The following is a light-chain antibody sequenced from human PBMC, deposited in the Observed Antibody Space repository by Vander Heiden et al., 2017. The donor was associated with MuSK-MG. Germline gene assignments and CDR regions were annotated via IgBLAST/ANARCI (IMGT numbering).Light chain of an antibody. J-gene: IGKJ1*01. Sequence: DIQMTQSPSSLSASVGDRVTITCRASQTISTYLNWYQQKPGRAPKLLIFASSSLHSGVPSRFSGGGSGTVFTLTISSLEPEDFATYCCQQSYDSPWTFGQGTKVEIK. CDR1: QTISTY. CDR3: QQSYDSPWT. CDR2: ASS. V-gene: IGKV1-39*01.